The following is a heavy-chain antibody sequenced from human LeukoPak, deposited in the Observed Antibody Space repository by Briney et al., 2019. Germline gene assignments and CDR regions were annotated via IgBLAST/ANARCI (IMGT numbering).Heavy chain of an antibody. V-gene: IGHV4-61*02. D-gene: IGHD6-13*01. CDR3: ARDSAAAKAFDI. CDR2: IYTSGST. CDR1: GGSISSGSYY. Sequence: SQTLSLTCTVSGGSISSGSYYWSWIRQPAGKGLEWIGRIYTSGSTNYNPSLKSRVTISVDKSKNQFSLKLSSVTAADTAVYYCARDSAAAKAFDIWGQGTMVTVSS. J-gene: IGHJ3*02.